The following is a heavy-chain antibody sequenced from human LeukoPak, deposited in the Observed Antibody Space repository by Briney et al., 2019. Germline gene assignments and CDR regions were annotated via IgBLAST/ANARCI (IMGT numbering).Heavy chain of an antibody. V-gene: IGHV4-39*07. CDR3: ARAVITWFGEPPSTWFDP. J-gene: IGHJ5*02. Sequence: PSETLSLTCTVSGGSISSSSYYWGWIRQPPGKGLEWIGSIYYSGSTYYNPSLKSRVTISVDTSKNQFSLKLSSVTAADTAVYYCARAVITWFGEPPSTWFDPWGQGTLVTVSS. CDR2: IYYSGST. D-gene: IGHD3-10*01. CDR1: GGSISSSSYY.